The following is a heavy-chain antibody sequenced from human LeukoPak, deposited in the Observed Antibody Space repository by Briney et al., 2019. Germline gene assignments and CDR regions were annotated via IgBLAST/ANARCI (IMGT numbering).Heavy chain of an antibody. CDR3: ARYRRRYYDSSGYYNYGMDV. J-gene: IGHJ6*02. CDR1: GYTFTSYY. D-gene: IGHD3-22*01. Sequence: ASVKGSCKASGYTFTSYYMYWVRQAPGQGLEWMGIINPSGGSTSYAQKFQGRVTMTRDTSTSTVYMELSSLRSEDTAVYYCARYRRRYYDSSGYYNYGMDVWGQGTTVTVSS. V-gene: IGHV1-46*01. CDR2: INPSGGST.